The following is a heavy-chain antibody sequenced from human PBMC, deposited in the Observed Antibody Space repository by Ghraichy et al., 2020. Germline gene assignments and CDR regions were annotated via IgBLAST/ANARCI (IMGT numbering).Heavy chain of an antibody. V-gene: IGHV4-34*01. CDR2: VNHGGRT. J-gene: IGHJ5*02. Sequence: SQTLSLTCAVYGGSFGDYSWNWIRQSPGKGLEWIGQVNHGGRTTFNPSLKSRVSISVDTSQKQFSLKVTSVTAADTAMYYCARSYNGGRFLEETVWFDPWGQGTLVIVSS. CDR3: ARSYNGGRFLEETVWFDP. D-gene: IGHD3-3*01. CDR1: GGSFGDYS.